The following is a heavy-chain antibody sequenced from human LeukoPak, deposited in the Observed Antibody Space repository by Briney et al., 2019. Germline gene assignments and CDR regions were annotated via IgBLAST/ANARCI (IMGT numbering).Heavy chain of an antibody. CDR3: ARDYCGGDCFPDY. CDR2: INPNSGDT. J-gene: IGHJ4*02. CDR1: GYNFFTYG. D-gene: IGHD2-21*02. Sequence: GASVKVSCKASGYNFFTYGITWVRQAPGQGLEWMGRINPNSGDTNYAQKFQGRVTMTRDTSISTAYMELSRLRSDDTAVYYCARDYCGGDCFPDYWGQGTLVTVSS. V-gene: IGHV1-2*06.